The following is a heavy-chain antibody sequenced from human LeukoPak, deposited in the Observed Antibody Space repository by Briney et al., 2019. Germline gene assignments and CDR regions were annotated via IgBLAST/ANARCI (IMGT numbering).Heavy chain of an antibody. CDR3: AREMDGDYAGDVGYDY. D-gene: IGHD4-17*01. Sequence: SETLSLTCAVYGGSFSGYYWSWIRQPPGKGLEWIGEINHSGSTNYNPSLKSRVTISVDTSKNQFSLKLSSVTAADTAVYYCAREMDGDYAGDVGYDYWGQGTLVTVSS. CDR1: GGSFSGYY. J-gene: IGHJ4*02. V-gene: IGHV4-34*01. CDR2: INHSGST.